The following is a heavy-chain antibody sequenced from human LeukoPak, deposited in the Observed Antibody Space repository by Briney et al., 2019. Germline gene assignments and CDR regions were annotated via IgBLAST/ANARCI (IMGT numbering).Heavy chain of an antibody. CDR2: IYYSGST. J-gene: IGHJ5*02. V-gene: IGHV4-59*01. CDR1: GGSISSYY. CDR3: ARDYSGRDWNDGSNWFDP. Sequence: SETLSLTCTVSGGSISSYYWSWIRQPPGKGLEWIGYIYYSGSTNYNPSLKSRVTISVDTSKNQFSLKLSSVTAAYTAVYYCARDYSGRDWNDGSNWFDPWGQGTLVAVSS. D-gene: IGHD1-1*01.